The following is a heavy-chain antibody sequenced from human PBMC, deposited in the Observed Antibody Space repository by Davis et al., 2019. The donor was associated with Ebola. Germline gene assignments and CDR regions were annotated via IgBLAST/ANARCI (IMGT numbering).Heavy chain of an antibody. Sequence: SETLSLTCTVSGGSISSYYWSWIRQPPGKGLEWIGYIYYSGSTNYSPSLKSRVTISVDTSKNQFSLKLSSVTAADTAVYYCARDLRLYYYGMDVWGQGTTVTVSS. D-gene: IGHD4-11*01. CDR3: ARDLRLYYYGMDV. CDR1: GGSISSYY. J-gene: IGHJ6*02. V-gene: IGHV4-59*01. CDR2: IYYSGST.